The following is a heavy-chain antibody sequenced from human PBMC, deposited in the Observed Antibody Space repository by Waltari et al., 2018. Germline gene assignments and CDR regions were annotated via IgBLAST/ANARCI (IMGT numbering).Heavy chain of an antibody. V-gene: IGHV4-38-2*01. J-gene: IGHJ4*02. CDR2: TYHSGRP. Sequence: QVQLQESGPGLVKPSETLSLTCAVSGYSISSGYYWGWIRQPPGKGLEWIGSTYHSGRPYYDPSPKSRVTRSVDTPKNQFTRRLSSVTAADTAVYYCATQLGSWTLLDYWGQGTLVTVSS. CDR3: ATQLGSWTLLDY. CDR1: GYSISSGYY. D-gene: IGHD7-27*01.